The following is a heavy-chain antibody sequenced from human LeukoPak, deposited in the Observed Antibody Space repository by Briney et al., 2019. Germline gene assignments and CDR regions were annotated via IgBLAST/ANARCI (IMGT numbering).Heavy chain of an antibody. J-gene: IGHJ3*02. CDR3: AKDIVVVTAIPGAFDI. V-gene: IGHV3-64*01. CDR1: GFTFSSYA. D-gene: IGHD2-21*02. Sequence: PGGSLRLSCAGSGFTFSSYALHWVRQAPGKRLEYVSSISTNGGRTYYANSVKGRFTISRDNSKNTLYLQMNSLRAEDTAVYYCAKDIVVVTAIPGAFDIWGQGTMVTVSS. CDR2: ISTNGGRT.